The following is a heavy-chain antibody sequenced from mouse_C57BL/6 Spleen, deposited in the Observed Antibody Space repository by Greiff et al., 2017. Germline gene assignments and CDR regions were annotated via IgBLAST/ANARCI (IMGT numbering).Heavy chain of an antibody. J-gene: IGHJ4*01. V-gene: IGHV1-76*01. Sequence: VQLVESGAELVRPGASVKLSCKASGYTFTDYYINWVKQRPGQGLEWIARIYPGSGNTYYNEKFKGKATLTAEKSSSTAYMQLSSLTSEDSAVYFCARREGYLYAMDYWGQGTSVTVSS. CDR2: IYPGSGNT. D-gene: IGHD2-2*01. CDR1: GYTFTDYY. CDR3: ARREGYLYAMDY.